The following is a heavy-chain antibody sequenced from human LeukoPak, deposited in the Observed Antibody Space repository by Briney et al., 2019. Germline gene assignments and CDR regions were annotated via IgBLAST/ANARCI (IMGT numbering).Heavy chain of an antibody. J-gene: IGHJ6*03. CDR2: IYTSGST. CDR1: GGSTSSYY. D-gene: IGHD5-12*01. V-gene: IGHV4-4*09. Sequence: SETLSLTCTVSGGSTSSYYWSWIRQPPGKGLEWIGYIYTSGSTNYNPSLKSRVTISVDTSKNQFSLKLSSVTAADTAVYYCARRGIVATISGYYYYMDVWGKGTTVTVSS. CDR3: ARRGIVATISGYYYYMDV.